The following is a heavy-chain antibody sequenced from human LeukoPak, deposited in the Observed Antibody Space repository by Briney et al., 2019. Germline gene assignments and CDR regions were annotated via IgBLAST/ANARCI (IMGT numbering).Heavy chain of an antibody. D-gene: IGHD3-22*01. CDR2: ISGSGDST. J-gene: IGHJ4*02. CDR3: AKAKVYYDASGYFY. CDR1: GFTFSSYA. Sequence: GGSLRLSCAASGFTFSSYAMSWIRQAPGKGLEWVSTISGSGDSTFYADSVKGRFTISRDNSKNTLYLQMNSLRAEDTAVYYCAKAKVYYDASGYFYWGQGTLVTVSS. V-gene: IGHV3-23*01.